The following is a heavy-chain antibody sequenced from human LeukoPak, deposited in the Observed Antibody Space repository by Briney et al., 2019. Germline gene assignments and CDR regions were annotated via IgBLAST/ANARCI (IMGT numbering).Heavy chain of an antibody. CDR1: GDSISSHY. D-gene: IGHD6-13*01. CDR2: IYTSGST. CDR3: ARLINKPIAATGTGPFDH. J-gene: IGHJ4*02. V-gene: IGHV4-4*07. Sequence: VKPSETLSLTCTVSGDSISSHYWSWIRQPAGKGLEWIGRIYTSGSTNYNPSLKSRVTMSVDTSKNQFSLKLSSVTAADTAVYYCARLINKPIAATGTGPFDHRGQGTLVTVSS.